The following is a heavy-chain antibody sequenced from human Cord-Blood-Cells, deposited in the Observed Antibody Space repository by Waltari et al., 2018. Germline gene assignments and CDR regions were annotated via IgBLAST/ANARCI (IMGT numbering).Heavy chain of an antibody. J-gene: IGHJ4*02. V-gene: IGHV1-69*04. CDR2: INPILGIA. CDR3: ARGGGDYYDSSGYYYFDY. D-gene: IGHD3-22*01. Sequence: QVQLVQSGAEVKKPGSSMKVSFKAFGRTFSTYAISLVRQAPGQWLEWMGGINPILGIANHAKKFQGRVTITADESTSTAYMELSSLRSEDTAVYYCARGGGDYYDSSGYYYFDYWGQGTLVTVSS. CDR1: GRTFSTYA.